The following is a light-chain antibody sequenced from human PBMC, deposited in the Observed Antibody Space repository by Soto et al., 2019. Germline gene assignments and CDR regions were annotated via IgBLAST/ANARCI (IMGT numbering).Light chain of an antibody. Sequence: EIVLTKSPATVSLSPRERATLSCRASRSIGNSLAWYQQKAGQAPRLLIYDASSRASGIPARFSGSGSGTDFTLTISSLEPEDFAGYFGQQGTFGQGTKVDIK. CDR1: RSIGNS. V-gene: IGKV3-11*01. CDR2: DAS. CDR3: QQGT. J-gene: IGKJ1*01.